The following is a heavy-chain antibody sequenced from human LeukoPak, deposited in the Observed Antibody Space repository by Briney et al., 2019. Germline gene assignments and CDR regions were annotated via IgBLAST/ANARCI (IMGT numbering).Heavy chain of an antibody. Sequence: GGSLRLSCAASGFTFSTYNMNWVRQAPGKGLEWVSSISSSDSYIYYADSVKGRFTISRDNAKNSLYLQMNSLRAEDTAVYYCASHPDYYYYMDVWGKGTTVTVSS. CDR3: ASHPDYYYYMDV. CDR1: GFTFSTYN. V-gene: IGHV3-21*01. CDR2: ISSSDSYI. J-gene: IGHJ6*03.